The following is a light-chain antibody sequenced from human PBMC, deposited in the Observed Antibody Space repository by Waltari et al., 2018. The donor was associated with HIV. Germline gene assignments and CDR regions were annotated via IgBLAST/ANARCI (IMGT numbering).Light chain of an antibody. CDR2: EVS. Sequence: QSALTQPASVSGSPGQSITISCTGTSSDIGGYNYVAWHQHHPGRAPKHIIFEVSNRPSGVSNRFSGSKSGNTASLIISGLLAEDDADYYCSSYTSGTTWVFGGGTKLTVL. V-gene: IGLV2-14*01. CDR1: SSDIGGYNY. CDR3: SSYTSGTTWV. J-gene: IGLJ3*02.